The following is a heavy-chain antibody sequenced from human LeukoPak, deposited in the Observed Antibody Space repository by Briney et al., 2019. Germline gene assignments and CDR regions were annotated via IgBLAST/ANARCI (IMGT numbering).Heavy chain of an antibody. CDR2: MSPNTGTT. D-gene: IGHD3-22*01. J-gene: IGHJ4*02. V-gene: IGHV1-2*02. CDR1: GFTFTYYY. CDR3: ARVPVRRGFYLFDY. Sequence: ASVKVSCKTSGFTFTYYYIHWVRQAPGQRPEWMGWMSPNTGTTNYAQTFQGRVTMTSDTSISTAYLDLSRLRSDDTAVYYCARVPVRRGFYLFDYWSQGTLVTVSS.